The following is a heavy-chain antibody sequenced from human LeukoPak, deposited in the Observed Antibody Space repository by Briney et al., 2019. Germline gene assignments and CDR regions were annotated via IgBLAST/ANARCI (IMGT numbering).Heavy chain of an antibody. V-gene: IGHV3-30*02. CDR1: GFTFSSYG. CDR3: AKDRVAVMWWSRVSPTYYYYMDV. CDR2: IRYDGSNK. J-gene: IGHJ6*03. D-gene: IGHD2-21*01. Sequence: GGSLRLSCAASGFTFSSYGMHWFRQAPGKGLEWVAFIRYDGSNKYYADSVKGRFTISRDNSKNTLYLQMNSLRAEDTAVYYCAKDRVAVMWWSRVSPTYYYYMDVWGKGTTVTVSS.